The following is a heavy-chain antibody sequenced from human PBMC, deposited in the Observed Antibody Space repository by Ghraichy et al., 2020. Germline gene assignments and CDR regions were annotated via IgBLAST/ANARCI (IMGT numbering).Heavy chain of an antibody. CDR3: ARAPSGPLVGANYFDY. V-gene: IGHV4-59*01. D-gene: IGHD1-26*01. J-gene: IGHJ4*02. Sequence: SETLSLTCTVSGGSISSYYWSWIRQPPGKGLEWIGYIYYSGSTNYNPSLKSRVTISVDTSKNQFSLKLSSVTAADTAVYYCARAPSGPLVGANYFDYWGQGTLVTVSS. CDR1: GGSISSYY. CDR2: IYYSGST.